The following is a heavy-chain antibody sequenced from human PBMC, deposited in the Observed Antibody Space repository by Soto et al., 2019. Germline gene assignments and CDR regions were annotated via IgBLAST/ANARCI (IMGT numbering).Heavy chain of an antibody. CDR3: ATANGSGMYPGTSPKYYYGMDV. CDR1: GYSFTSYW. J-gene: IGHJ6*02. V-gene: IGHV5-51*01. CDR2: IYPGDSDT. Sequence: GESLKISCKGSGYSFTSYWIGWVRQMPGKGLECMGTIYPGDSDTRYSPSFQGQVTISADKSISTAYLQWSSLKASDTAMYYCATANGSGMYPGTSPKYYYGMDVWGQGTTVTVSS. D-gene: IGHD3-10*01.